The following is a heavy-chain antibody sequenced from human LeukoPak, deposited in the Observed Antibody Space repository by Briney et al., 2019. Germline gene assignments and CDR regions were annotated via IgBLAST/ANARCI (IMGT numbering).Heavy chain of an antibody. CDR3: ARDRWMSGGSGGGDC. CDR1: GFTLSSYV. Sequence: SGGSLRLSCAASGFTLSSYVMGWVRQAPGKGLEWVSTISGSGDSTYYADSVKGRFSISRDNSKNTVSLQMNSLRAEDTAIYYCARDRWMSGGSGGGDCWGQGTLVTVSS. J-gene: IGHJ4*02. D-gene: IGHD2-15*01. CDR2: ISGSGDST. V-gene: IGHV3-23*01.